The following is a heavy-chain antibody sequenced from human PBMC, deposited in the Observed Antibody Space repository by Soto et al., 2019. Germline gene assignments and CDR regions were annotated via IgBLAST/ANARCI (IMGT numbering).Heavy chain of an antibody. D-gene: IGHD6-13*01. CDR3: ARGLGSSWYKGEDAFDI. V-gene: IGHV1-69*06. CDR1: GGTFSSYA. CDR2: IIPIFGTA. J-gene: IGHJ3*02. Sequence: ASVKVSCNASGGTFSSYAISWVRQAPGQGLEWMGGIIPIFGTANYAQKFQGRVTITADKSTSTAYMELSSLRSEDTAVYYCARGLGSSWYKGEDAFDIWGQGTMVTVSS.